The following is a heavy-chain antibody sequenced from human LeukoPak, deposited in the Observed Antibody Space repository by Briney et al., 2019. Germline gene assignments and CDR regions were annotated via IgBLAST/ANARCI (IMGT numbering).Heavy chain of an antibody. Sequence: GGSLRLSCAASGFTFSTYRINWVRQAPGKGLEWVSTIDVPSTYIYYADSVKGRFSISGDNANYLVYLQMTSLRAEDTAIYYCATELAVAGTFDYWGQGTLVTVSS. V-gene: IGHV3-21*01. CDR3: ATELAVAGTFDY. D-gene: IGHD6-19*01. J-gene: IGHJ4*02. CDR1: GFTFSTYR. CDR2: IDVPSTYI.